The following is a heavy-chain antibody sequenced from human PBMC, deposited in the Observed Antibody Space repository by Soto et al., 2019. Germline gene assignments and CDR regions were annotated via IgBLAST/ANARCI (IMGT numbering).Heavy chain of an antibody. V-gene: IGHV2-5*02. Sequence: SGPTLVNPTQTLTLTCTFSGFSLSTSGVGVGWIRQPPGKALEWLALIYWDDDKRYSPSLKSRLTITKDTSKNQVVLTMTNMDPVDTATYYCARRAPVPYYYYYYGMDVWGQGTTVTVSS. CDR2: IYWDDDK. J-gene: IGHJ6*02. CDR1: GFSLSTSGVG. D-gene: IGHD3-10*01. CDR3: ARRAPVPYYYYYYGMDV.